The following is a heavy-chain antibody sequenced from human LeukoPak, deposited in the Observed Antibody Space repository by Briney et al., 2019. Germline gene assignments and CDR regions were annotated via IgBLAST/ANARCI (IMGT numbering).Heavy chain of an antibody. D-gene: IGHD2-21*01. CDR2: IYYSGST. Sequence: SETLSLTCTVSGGSISSSNYYWGWIRQPPGKGLEWIASIYYSGSTYYNPSLKSRVTMSVDTSKNQFSLKLSSVTAADTAVYYCARSGPIYCGGDCYPFDHRYYYYYGMDVWGQGTTVTVSS. CDR3: ARSGPIYCGGDCYPFDHRYYYYYGMDV. J-gene: IGHJ6*02. CDR1: GGSISSSNYY. V-gene: IGHV4-39*07.